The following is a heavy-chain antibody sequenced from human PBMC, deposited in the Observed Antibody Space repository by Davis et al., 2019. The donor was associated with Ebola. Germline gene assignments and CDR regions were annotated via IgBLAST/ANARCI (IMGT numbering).Heavy chain of an antibody. J-gene: IGHJ4*02. D-gene: IGHD2-21*01. CDR1: GFTFGDYA. V-gene: IGHV3-49*03. CDR2: IRSKAYGGTT. Sequence: PGGSLRLSCTASGFTFGDYAMSWFRQAPGKGLEWVGFIRSKAYGGTTEYAASVKGRFTISRDDSKSIAYLQMNSLKTEDTAVYYCTRGPIVVVIVFDYWGQGTPVTVSS. CDR3: TRGPIVVVIVFDY.